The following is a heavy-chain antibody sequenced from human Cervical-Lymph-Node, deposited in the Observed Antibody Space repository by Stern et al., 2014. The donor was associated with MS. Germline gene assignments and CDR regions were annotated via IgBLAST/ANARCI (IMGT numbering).Heavy chain of an antibody. D-gene: IGHD4-23*01. CDR2: IWYEGSNT. Sequence: VQLVESGGGVVQPGRSLRLSCAASGFTFSSSGMHWVRPAPGKGLEWLAIIWYEGSNTYYADSVKGRFTISRDNSKNTLYLQMNSLRAEDTAVYYCAREGGNTAEYFQHWGQGTLVTVSS. CDR3: AREGGNTAEYFQH. J-gene: IGHJ1*01. V-gene: IGHV3-33*01. CDR1: GFTFSSSG.